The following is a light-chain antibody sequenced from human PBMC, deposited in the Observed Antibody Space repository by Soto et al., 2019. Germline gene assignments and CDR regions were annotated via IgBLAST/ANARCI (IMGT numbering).Light chain of an antibody. CDR1: QSISSW. CDR3: QQYNSYSWT. J-gene: IGKJ1*01. Sequence: DIQMTPSPSTLSASVGDRVTIPCRASQSISSWLAWYQQKPGKAPNLLIYDASSLESGVPSRFSGSGSGTEFTLTITSLQPDDFATYYCQQYNSYSWTFGQGTKV. CDR2: DAS. V-gene: IGKV1-5*01.